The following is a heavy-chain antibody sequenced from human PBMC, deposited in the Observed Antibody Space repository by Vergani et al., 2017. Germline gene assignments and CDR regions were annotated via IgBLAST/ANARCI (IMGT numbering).Heavy chain of an antibody. CDR1: GFTFNHYA. V-gene: IGHV3-23*01. CDR2: ISGSGGST. D-gene: IGHD2/OR15-2a*01. Sequence: EVQLLESGGDLVQPGGSLRLSCAASGFTFNHYAMNWVRQAPGKGLEWVSGISGSGGSTYYAGSVQGRFTISRDSSKNTLYLQMNSLSAGDTAVYYCAKANPLNIRYEYLIYYHAMYVWGQGATVTVSS. CDR3: AKANPLNIRYEYLIYYHAMYV. J-gene: IGHJ6*02.